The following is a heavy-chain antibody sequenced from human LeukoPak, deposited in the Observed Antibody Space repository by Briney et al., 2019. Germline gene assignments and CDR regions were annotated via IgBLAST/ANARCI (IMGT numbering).Heavy chain of an antibody. D-gene: IGHD2-8*01. CDR1: GGSISSSSYY. CDR3: ARDNDGSDY. J-gene: IGHJ4*02. V-gene: IGHV4-39*07. CDR2: IYYSGST. Sequence: PSETLSLTCTVSGGSISSSSYYWGWIRQPPGKGLEWIGSIYYSGSTYYNPSLKSRVTISVDTSKNQFSLKLSSVTAADTAVYYCARDNDGSDYWGQGTLVTVSS.